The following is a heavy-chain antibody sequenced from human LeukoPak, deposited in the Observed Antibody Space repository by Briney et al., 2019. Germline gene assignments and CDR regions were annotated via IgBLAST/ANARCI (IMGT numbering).Heavy chain of an antibody. CDR2: IIPILGIA. D-gene: IGHD3-3*01. Sequence: SVKVSCMASGGTFSSYTISWVRQAPGQGLEWMGRIIPILGIANYAQKFQGRVTITADKSTSTAYMELSSLRSEDTAVYYCARTIPYYYYYMDVWGKGTTVTVSS. V-gene: IGHV1-69*02. CDR1: GGTFSSYT. J-gene: IGHJ6*03. CDR3: ARTIPYYYYYMDV.